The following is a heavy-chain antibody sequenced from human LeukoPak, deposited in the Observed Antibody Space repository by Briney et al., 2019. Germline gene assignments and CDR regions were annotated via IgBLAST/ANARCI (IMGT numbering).Heavy chain of an antibody. CDR1: GFTFSSNY. V-gene: IGHV3-53*01. CDR3: ARGYGSGSFYNPFDY. CDR2: IYSGGGT. J-gene: IGHJ4*02. D-gene: IGHD3-10*01. Sequence: PGGSLRLSCAASGFTFSSNYMSWVRQAPGKGLEWVSVIYSGGGTYYSDSVKGRFTISRDISKNTVYLQMNSLRAEDTAVYYCARGYGSGSFYNPFDYWGQGTLVTVSS.